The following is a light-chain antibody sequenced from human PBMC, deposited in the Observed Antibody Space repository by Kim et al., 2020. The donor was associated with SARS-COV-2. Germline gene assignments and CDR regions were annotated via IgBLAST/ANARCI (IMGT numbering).Light chain of an antibody. V-gene: IGLV2-14*03. J-gene: IGLJ1*01. CDR1: SSDVGGYNY. CDR2: DVT. CDR3: SSYTRSTTNYV. Sequence: ITISCTGTSSDVGGYNYVYWYQQHPGKAPKLMIYDVTNRPSGVSNRFSGSKSGNTASLTISGLQAEDEADYYCSSYTRSTTNYVFGTGTKVTVL.